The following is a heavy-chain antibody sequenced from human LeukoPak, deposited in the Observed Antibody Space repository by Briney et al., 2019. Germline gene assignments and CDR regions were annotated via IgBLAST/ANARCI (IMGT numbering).Heavy chain of an antibody. D-gene: IGHD6-19*01. CDR2: IIPILGIA. CDR3: ARDLRDSSGRYYYYGMDV. Sequence: SVKVSCKASGGTFSSYAISWVRQAPGQGLEWMGRIIPILGIANYAQKFQGRVTITADKSTSTAYMELSSLRSEDTAVYYCARDLRDSSGRYYYYGMDVWGQGTTVTVSS. V-gene: IGHV1-69*04. J-gene: IGHJ6*02. CDR1: GGTFSSYA.